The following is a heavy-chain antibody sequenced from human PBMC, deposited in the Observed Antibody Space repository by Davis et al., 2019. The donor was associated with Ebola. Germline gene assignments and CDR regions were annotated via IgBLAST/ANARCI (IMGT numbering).Heavy chain of an antibody. CDR3: ASSGYSYGFDY. D-gene: IGHD5-18*01. J-gene: IGHJ4*02. CDR1: GGSISGGGSS. V-gene: IGHV4-30-2*01. Sequence: MPSETLSLTCDVSGGSISGGGSSWSWIRQPPGKGLEWIGYIYHSGSTYYNPSLKSRVTISVDRSKNQFSLKLNSVTAADTAVYYWASSGYSYGFDYWGQGTLVTVSS. CDR2: IYHSGST.